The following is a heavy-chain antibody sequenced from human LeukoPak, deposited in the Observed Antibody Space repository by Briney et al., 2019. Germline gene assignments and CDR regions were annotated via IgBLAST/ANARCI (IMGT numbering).Heavy chain of an antibody. CDR2: IYPGDSDT. D-gene: IGHD3-22*01. CDR3: ARPRYYDSSGSNTLYYFDY. CDR1: GYSFTSYW. Sequence: GESLKISFKGSGYSFTSYWIGWVRQMPGKGLEWMGIIYPGDSDTRYSPSFQGQVTISADKSISTAYLQWSSLKASDTAMYYCARPRYYDSSGSNTLYYFDYWGQGTLVTVSS. V-gene: IGHV5-51*01. J-gene: IGHJ4*02.